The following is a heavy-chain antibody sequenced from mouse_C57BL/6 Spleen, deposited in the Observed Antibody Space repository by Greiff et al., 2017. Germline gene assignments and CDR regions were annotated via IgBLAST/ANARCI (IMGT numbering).Heavy chain of an antibody. J-gene: IGHJ2*01. CDR3: ARTVVATRYFDY. V-gene: IGHV1-52*01. D-gene: IGHD1-1*01. CDR1: GYTFTRYW. CDR2: IDPSDRET. Sequence: QVQLQQPGAELVRPGSSVKLSCKASGYTFTRYWMHWVKQRPIQGLEWIGNIDPSDRETHYNQKFKDKATLTVDKSSSTAYMQLSSLTSEDSAVYYCARTVVATRYFDYWGQGTTLTVSS.